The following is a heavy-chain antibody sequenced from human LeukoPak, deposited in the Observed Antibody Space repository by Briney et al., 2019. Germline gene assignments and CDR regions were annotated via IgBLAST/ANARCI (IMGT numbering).Heavy chain of an antibody. Sequence: GGSLRLSCAASGFTFSNSAMNWVRQAPGKGLEWVSVISGSGGSTCYADSVKGRFTVSRDNSKNTLYLQMNSLRLEDTAVYYCAKEGAYCGGDCYSYFDYWGQGTLVTVSS. V-gene: IGHV3-23*01. CDR1: GFTFSNSA. CDR3: AKEGAYCGGDCYSYFDY. D-gene: IGHD2-21*02. J-gene: IGHJ4*02. CDR2: ISGSGGST.